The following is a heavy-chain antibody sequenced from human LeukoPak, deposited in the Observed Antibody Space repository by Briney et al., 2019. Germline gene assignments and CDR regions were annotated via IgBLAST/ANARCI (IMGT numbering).Heavy chain of an antibody. CDR3: AREWAVRGWFDP. CDR2: INPNSGGT. J-gene: IGHJ5*02. CDR1: GYTFTGYY. V-gene: IGHV1-2*02. Sequence: ASVKVSCKASGYTFTGYYMHWVRQAPGQGLEWMGWINPNSGGTNYAQKFQGRVTMTRDTSISTAYMELSRLRSDDTAVYYCAREWAVRGWFDPWGQGTLVTVSS. D-gene: IGHD6-19*01.